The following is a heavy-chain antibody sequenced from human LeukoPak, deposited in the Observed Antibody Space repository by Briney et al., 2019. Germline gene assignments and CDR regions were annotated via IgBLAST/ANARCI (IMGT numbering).Heavy chain of an antibody. CDR2: IDTDGKTT. CDR1: GFTFNTYV. D-gene: IGHD5-24*01. J-gene: IGHJ4*02. V-gene: IGHV3-74*01. Sequence: GGSLTLSCAASGFTFNTYVMHWVRQAPGKGLVWVARIDTDGKTTTYADSVKGRFTISRDNAKNMLYVQMNSLRAEDTAVYYCVRDKDGYNFWGQGTLVSVSS. CDR3: VRDKDGYNF.